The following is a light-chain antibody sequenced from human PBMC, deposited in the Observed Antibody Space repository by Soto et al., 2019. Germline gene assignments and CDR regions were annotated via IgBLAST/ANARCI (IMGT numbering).Light chain of an antibody. CDR1: SSDVGGYKY. CDR3: SSYTSSTTYV. Sequence: QSALTQPASVSGSPGQSITISCTGTSSDVGGYKYVSWYQHHPGKGPKLMLYDVSNRPSGVSNRFSGSKSGNTASLTISGLQAEDEADYYCSSYTSSTTYVVGTGTKLTGL. J-gene: IGLJ1*01. V-gene: IGLV2-14*01. CDR2: DVS.